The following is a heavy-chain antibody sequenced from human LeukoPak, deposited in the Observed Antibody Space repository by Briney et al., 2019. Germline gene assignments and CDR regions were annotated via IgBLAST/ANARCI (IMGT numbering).Heavy chain of an antibody. CDR3: AKSNGYGLVDI. D-gene: IGHD3-10*01. J-gene: IGHJ3*02. CDR2: MYHSGST. V-gene: IGHV4-38-2*02. Sequence: SETLSLTCSVSGYSISSAYYWGWIRQPPGKGLEWIGTMYHSGSTNYNPSLKSRVTISVDTSKNQFSLKLSSVTAADTAVYYCAKSNGYGLVDIWGQGTMVTVPS. CDR1: GYSISSAYY.